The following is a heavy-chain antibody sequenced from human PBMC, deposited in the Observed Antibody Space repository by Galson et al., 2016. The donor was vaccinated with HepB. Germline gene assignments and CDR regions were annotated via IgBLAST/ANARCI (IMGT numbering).Heavy chain of an antibody. CDR3: SRGHLTGYFDLPYYFDY. V-gene: IGHV3-49*03. D-gene: IGHD3-9*01. CDR1: GFTFADYS. Sequence: SLRLSCATSGFTFADYSMTWFRQAPGKGLEWVGFIRTEGYGGTTEYAASVKGRFIISRDDSKSIAYLQMNSLKPEDTAVYYCSRGHLTGYFDLPYYFDYWGQGTLVTVSS. J-gene: IGHJ4*02. CDR2: IRTEGYGGTT.